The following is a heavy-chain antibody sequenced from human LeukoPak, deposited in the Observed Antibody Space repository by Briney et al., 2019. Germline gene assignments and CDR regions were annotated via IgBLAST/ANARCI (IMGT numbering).Heavy chain of an antibody. V-gene: IGHV3-23*01. Sequence: PGGSLRLSCAASGFTFSSYAMSWVRQAPGKGLEWVSAISGSGGSTYYADSVKGRFTISRDNSKNTLYLQMNSLRAEDTAVYYCAKSPLDIVVVTASYFDYWGQGTLVTVSS. D-gene: IGHD2-21*02. CDR1: GFTFSSYA. J-gene: IGHJ4*02. CDR2: ISGSGGST. CDR3: AKSPLDIVVVTASYFDY.